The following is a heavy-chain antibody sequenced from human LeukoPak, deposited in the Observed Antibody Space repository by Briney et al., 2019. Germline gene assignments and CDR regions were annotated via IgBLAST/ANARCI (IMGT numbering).Heavy chain of an antibody. J-gene: IGHJ5*02. CDR3: TRKGNDFWSGYSGWFDP. Sequence: GESLRLSCTASGFTFGDYAMSWICQPPRTGKELVGFIRSKAYGGTTEYASSVTRGFTISREASKSFSYLQINIMKTEDTAVFYCTRKGNDFWSGYSGWFDPWGQGTLVTVSS. D-gene: IGHD3-3*01. V-gene: IGHV3-49*03. CDR2: IRSKAYGGTT. CDR1: GFTFGDYA.